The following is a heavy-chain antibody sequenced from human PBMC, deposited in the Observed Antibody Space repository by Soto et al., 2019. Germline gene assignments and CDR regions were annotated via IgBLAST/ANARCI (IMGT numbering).Heavy chain of an antibody. D-gene: IGHD3-9*01. CDR2: IRGDGGQT. J-gene: IGHJ4*02. CDR3: ARDVGIDSDDFFAY. CDR1: GFTFTSYG. Sequence: VQLFASGGGSARPGGSLRLSCTDSGFTFTSYGMGWVRQAPGKGLQWVSTIRGDGGQTHYTDSVKGRFSISRDNSKNTVYLQMDSLRAEDTAMYFCARDVGIDSDDFFAYWGQGTQVTVSS. V-gene: IGHV3-23*01.